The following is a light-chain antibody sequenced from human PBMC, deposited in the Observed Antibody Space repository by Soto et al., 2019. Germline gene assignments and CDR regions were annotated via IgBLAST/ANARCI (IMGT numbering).Light chain of an antibody. CDR2: EGS. CDR3: WLYAGSGVV. V-gene: IGLV2-23*01. CDR1: SSDVGSYNL. J-gene: IGLJ2*01. Sequence: QSALTQPASVSGSPGQSITISCTGTSSDVGSYNLVSWYQQHPGKAPKLMIYEGSKRPSGVCKRFSGSKSGNTASLTISGLQAEDEADYYCWLYAGSGVVFGGGTKVTVL.